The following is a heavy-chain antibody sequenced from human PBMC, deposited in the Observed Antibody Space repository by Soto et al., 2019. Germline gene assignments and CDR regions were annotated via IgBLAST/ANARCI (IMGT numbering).Heavy chain of an antibody. CDR2: ISAYNGNT. J-gene: IGHJ4*02. D-gene: IGHD3-10*01. CDR3: ARGRSHGSGSCDY. V-gene: IGHV1-18*01. Sequence: GASVKVSCKASGYTFTSYGISWVRQAPGQGLEWMGWISAYNGNTNYAQKLQGRVNMNTDTSTSTAYIELRRQRTDDTSVYYCARGRSHGSGSCDYWGQGTLVTVSS. CDR1: GYTFTSYG.